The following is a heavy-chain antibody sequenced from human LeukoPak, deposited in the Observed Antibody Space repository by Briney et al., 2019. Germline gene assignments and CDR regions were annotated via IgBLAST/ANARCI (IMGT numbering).Heavy chain of an antibody. D-gene: IGHD6-13*01. J-gene: IGHJ4*02. CDR3: AKVYGGWQQLVN. V-gene: IGHV3-23*01. Sequence: GGSLRLSCAASEFSVGSNYMTWVRQAPGKGLEWVSAISGSGGNTYYGDSVKGRFTISRDNSKNTLFLQMNSLRAEDTAVYYCAKVYGGWQQLVNWGQGTLVTVSS. CDR2: ISGSGGNT. CDR1: EFSVGSNY.